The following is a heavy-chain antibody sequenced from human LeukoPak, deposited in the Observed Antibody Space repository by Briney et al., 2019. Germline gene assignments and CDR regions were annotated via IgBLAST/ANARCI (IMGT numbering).Heavy chain of an antibody. Sequence: GGSLRLSCAASGFTVSTNYMSWVRQAPGRKLEWVSDIYSDGSTFYADSVKGRFTISRDNSKNTLYLQMNSLRAEDTAVYHCARYDFILISYFDLWGRGTLATVSS. V-gene: IGHV3-53*01. CDR2: IYSDGST. CDR3: ARYDFILISYFDL. D-gene: IGHD3-3*01. J-gene: IGHJ2*01. CDR1: GFTVSTNY.